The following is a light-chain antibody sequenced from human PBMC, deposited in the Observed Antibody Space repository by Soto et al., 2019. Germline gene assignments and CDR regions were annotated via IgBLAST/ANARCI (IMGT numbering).Light chain of an antibody. J-gene: IGKJ5*01. V-gene: IGKV1D-13*01. CDR1: QGVRSS. CDR3: QQFNNYPLT. CDR2: DAS. Sequence: AIQLTQSPSSLSASVGDRVTITCRASQGVRSSLAWSQQKPGTAPKLLIYDASDLETGVPSRFSGSGSGTDLTLTISSLQPEDFATYYCQQFNNYPLTFGEGTRVEIK.